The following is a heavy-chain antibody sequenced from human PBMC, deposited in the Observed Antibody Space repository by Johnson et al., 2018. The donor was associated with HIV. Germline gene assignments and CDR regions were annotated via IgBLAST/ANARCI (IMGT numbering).Heavy chain of an antibody. CDR3: AREVRYTSWSFDI. V-gene: IGHV3-9*01. D-gene: IGHD6-19*01. Sequence: VQLVESGGGLVQPGRSLRLSCAASGFTFDDYAMHWVRQAPGKGLEWVSGISSSGSPIYYADSVQGRFTISRDNAKKSQYLQMNSLSAEYTAVYYCAREVRYTSWSFDIWGQGTMVTVSS. CDR2: ISSSGSPI. CDR1: GFTFDDYA. J-gene: IGHJ3*02.